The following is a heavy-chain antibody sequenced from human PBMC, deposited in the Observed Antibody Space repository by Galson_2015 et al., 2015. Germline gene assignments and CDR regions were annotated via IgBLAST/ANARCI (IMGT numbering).Heavy chain of an antibody. J-gene: IGHJ3*02. CDR3: AHRIFEVVMGAFDI. CDR2: IYWNDDK. D-gene: IGHD3-3*01. V-gene: IGHV2-5*01. Sequence: PALVKPTQTLTLTCTFSGFSLSTSGVGVGWIRQPPGKALEWLALIYWNDDKRYSPSLKSRLTITKDTSKNQVVLTMTNMDPVDTATYYCAHRIFEVVMGAFDIWGQGTMVTVSS. CDR1: GFSLSTSGVG.